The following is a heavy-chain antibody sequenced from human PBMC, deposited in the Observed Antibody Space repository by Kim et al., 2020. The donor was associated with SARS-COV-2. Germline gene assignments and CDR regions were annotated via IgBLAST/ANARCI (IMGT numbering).Heavy chain of an antibody. Sequence: SVKVSCKASGGTFSSYAISWVRQAPGQGLEWMGGIIPIFGTANYAQKFQGRVTITADESTSTAYMELSSLRSEDTAVYYCAGGVRYFDWLVWFDPWGQGTLVTVSS. CDR2: IIPIFGTA. CDR3: AGGVRYFDWLVWFDP. CDR1: GGTFSSYA. V-gene: IGHV1-69*13. D-gene: IGHD3-9*01. J-gene: IGHJ5*02.